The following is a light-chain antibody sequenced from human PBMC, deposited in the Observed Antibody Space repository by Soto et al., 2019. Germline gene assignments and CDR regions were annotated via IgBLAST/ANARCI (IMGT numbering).Light chain of an antibody. CDR3: SSYTGSSTYV. J-gene: IGLJ1*01. Sequence: QSVLTQPASVSGSPGQSITISCTGTSSDVGGYNYVSWYQQHPGKAPKLMIYDVSNRPSGISNRFSGSKSGNTASLTISGFQAVDEAKYYCSSYTGSSTYVFGTGTKVNVL. CDR1: SSDVGGYNY. V-gene: IGLV2-14*01. CDR2: DVS.